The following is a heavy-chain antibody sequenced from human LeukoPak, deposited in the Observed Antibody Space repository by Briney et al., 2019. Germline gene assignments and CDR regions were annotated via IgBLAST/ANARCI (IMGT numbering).Heavy chain of an antibody. CDR2: ISSDSSYV. D-gene: IGHD6-13*01. CDR3: ASPIHQQQPSDY. CDR1: GFTFSIYW. Sequence: GGSRRLSCAASGFTFSIYWMSWVRQAPGKGLEWVSSISSDSSYVYYADSVKGRSTISRDNAEYSLYLQMNSLRAEDTAVYYCASPIHQQQPSDYWGQGTLVTVSS. V-gene: IGHV3-21*01. J-gene: IGHJ4*02.